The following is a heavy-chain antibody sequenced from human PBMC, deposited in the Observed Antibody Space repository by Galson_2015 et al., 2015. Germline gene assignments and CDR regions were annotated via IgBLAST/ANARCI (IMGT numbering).Heavy chain of an antibody. CDR3: ARHRYSSSSIAGNYYYGMDV. CDR1: GYSFTSYW. D-gene: IGHD6-6*01. Sequence: QSGAEVKKPGESLKISCKGSGYSFTSYWIGWVRQMPGKGLEWMGIIYPGDSDTRYSPSFQGQVTISADKSISTAYLQWSSLKASDTAMYYCARHRYSSSSIAGNYYYGMDVWGQGTPVTVSS. V-gene: IGHV5-51*01. J-gene: IGHJ6*02. CDR2: IYPGDSDT.